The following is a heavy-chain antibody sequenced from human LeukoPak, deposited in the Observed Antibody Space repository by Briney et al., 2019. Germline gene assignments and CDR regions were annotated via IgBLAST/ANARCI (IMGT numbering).Heavy chain of an antibody. J-gene: IGHJ4*02. V-gene: IGHV3-43*01. D-gene: IGHD2-21*02. CDR2: INRRGHT. Sequence: GGSLRLSCAASGFTFDRFTIHWVRQTTGKGLEWVSLINRRGHTFYADSVKGRFTISRDSSRNSVFLQMNSLRPEDTALYHCAKEVDCPSDCLFFHSWGQGTLVTVSS. CDR1: GFTFDRFT. CDR3: AKEVDCPSDCLFFHS.